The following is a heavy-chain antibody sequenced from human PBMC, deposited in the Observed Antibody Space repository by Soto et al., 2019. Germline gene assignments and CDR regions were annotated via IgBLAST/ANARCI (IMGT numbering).Heavy chain of an antibody. CDR1: GDSVSSNSAA. D-gene: IGHD3-9*01. Sequence: SQTLSLSCAISGDSVSSNSAAWNWIRQSPSRGLEWLGRTYYRSTWYNDYAVSVKSRITINPDTSKNQFSLQLNSVTPEDTAVYYCARGYDTSNAFDPWGQGTLVTVSS. V-gene: IGHV6-1*01. CDR3: ARGYDTSNAFDP. J-gene: IGHJ5*02. CDR2: TYYRSTWYN.